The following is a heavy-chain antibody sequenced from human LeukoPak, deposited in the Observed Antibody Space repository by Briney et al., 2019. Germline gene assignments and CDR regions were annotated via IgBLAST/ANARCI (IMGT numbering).Heavy chain of an antibody. CDR1: GGSFSGYY. Sequence: SETLSLTCAVYGGSFSGYYWSWIRQPPGKGLEWIGEINHSGSTNYNPSLKSRVTISVDTSKNQFSLKLSSVTAADTAVYYCARRNYYYYMDVWGKGTTVTVSS. CDR2: INHSGST. J-gene: IGHJ6*03. CDR3: ARRNYYYYMDV. V-gene: IGHV4-34*01.